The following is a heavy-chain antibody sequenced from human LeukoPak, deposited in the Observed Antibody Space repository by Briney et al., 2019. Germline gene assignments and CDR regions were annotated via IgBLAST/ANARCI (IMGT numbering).Heavy chain of an antibody. Sequence: GASVKVSCKASGYTFTSYGISWVRQAPGQGLEWMGWISAYNGNTNYAQKLQGRVTMTTDTSTSTAYMELRSLRSDDTAVYYCARDDCSSTSCKRYYYYGMDVWGRGTTVSVSS. J-gene: IGHJ6*02. CDR2: ISAYNGNT. V-gene: IGHV1-18*01. CDR1: GYTFTSYG. D-gene: IGHD2-2*01. CDR3: ARDDCSSTSCKRYYYYGMDV.